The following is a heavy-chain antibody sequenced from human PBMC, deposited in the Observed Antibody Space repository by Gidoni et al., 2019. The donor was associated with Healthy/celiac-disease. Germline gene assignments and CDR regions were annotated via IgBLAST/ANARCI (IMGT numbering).Heavy chain of an antibody. V-gene: IGHV3-21*01. CDR1: GFTFSSYR. CDR3: ARDRGSSSAT. J-gene: IGHJ5*02. CDR2: ISSSSSYI. Sequence: EVQLVESGGGLVKPGGSLRLSCAASGFTFSSYRMNWVRQAPGKGLEWVSSISSSSSYIYYADSVKGRFTISRDNAKNSLYMQMNSLRAEDTAVYYCARDRGSSSATWGQGTLVTVSS. D-gene: IGHD6-13*01.